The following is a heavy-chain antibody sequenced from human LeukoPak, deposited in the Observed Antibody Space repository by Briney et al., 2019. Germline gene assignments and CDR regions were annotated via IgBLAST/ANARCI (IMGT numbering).Heavy chain of an antibody. J-gene: IGHJ4*02. D-gene: IGHD3-10*01. CDR1: GYTFTYYG. V-gene: IGHV1-18*01. CDR2: ISTYNGNT. Sequence: ASVKVSCKASGYTFTYYGISWGRQAPGQGLEWMGWISTYNGNTNYAQKLQGRVTMTTDTSTSTAYMELRSLRSDDTAVYYCAREVTGLGFDYWGQGTLVTVSS. CDR3: AREVTGLGFDY.